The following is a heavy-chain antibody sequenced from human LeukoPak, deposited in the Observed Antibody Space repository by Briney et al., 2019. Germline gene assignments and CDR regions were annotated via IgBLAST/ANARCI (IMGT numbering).Heavy chain of an antibody. V-gene: IGHV3-15*01. Sequence: GGSLRLSCAASGFTFSNAWMTWIRQAPGKGLEWVGRIKSKTDGGTTDYAAPVKGRFTISRDDSKNTLYLQMNSLKTEDTAVYHCTTLLGHCSTTSCYGFFDYWGQGTLVTVSS. D-gene: IGHD2-2*01. CDR2: IKSKTDGGTT. CDR3: TTLLGHCSTTSCYGFFDY. J-gene: IGHJ4*02. CDR1: GFTFSNAW.